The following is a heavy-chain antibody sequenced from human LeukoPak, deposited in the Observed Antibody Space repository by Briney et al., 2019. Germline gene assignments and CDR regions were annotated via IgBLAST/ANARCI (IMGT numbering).Heavy chain of an antibody. CDR2: ISYDGGNK. Sequence: GSLRLSCAASGFIFSTYYMHWVRQAPGKGLEWVTIISYDGGNKYYADSVKGRFTISRDNSKDTLFLQMNSLRDEDTAVYYCARDYDFWSGYDYWGQGTLVTVSS. D-gene: IGHD3-3*01. V-gene: IGHV3-30-3*01. J-gene: IGHJ4*02. CDR3: ARDYDFWSGYDY. CDR1: GFIFSTYY.